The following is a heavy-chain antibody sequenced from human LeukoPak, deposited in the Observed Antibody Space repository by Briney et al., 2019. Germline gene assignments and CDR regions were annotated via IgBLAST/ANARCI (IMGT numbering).Heavy chain of an antibody. D-gene: IGHD3-16*01. Sequence: PSETLSLTCTVSGDSVSSGTYYWAWIRQPPGKGLEWIGSIYYSGSTYYNPSLKSRVTISVDTSKNQFSLKLSSVTAADTAVYYCATYRPVWEIDYWGQGTLVTVSS. J-gene: IGHJ4*02. CDR1: GDSVSSGTYY. V-gene: IGHV4-39*01. CDR3: ATYRPVWEIDY. CDR2: IYYSGST.